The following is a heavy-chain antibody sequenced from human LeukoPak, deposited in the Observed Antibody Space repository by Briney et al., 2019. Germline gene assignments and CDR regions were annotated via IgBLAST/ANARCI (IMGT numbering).Heavy chain of an antibody. Sequence: SETLSLTCTVSGYSISSDYYWGWIRQPPGKGLEWIGSIFRTGSTYYSASLKSRVSISVDTSKNHIALKLTSVTAADTAVYFCARRVGFYGSGSLNYFDPWGQGILVSVS. J-gene: IGHJ5*01. CDR2: IFRTGST. D-gene: IGHD3-10*01. CDR1: GYSISSDYY. V-gene: IGHV4-38-2*02. CDR3: ARRVGFYGSGSLNYFDP.